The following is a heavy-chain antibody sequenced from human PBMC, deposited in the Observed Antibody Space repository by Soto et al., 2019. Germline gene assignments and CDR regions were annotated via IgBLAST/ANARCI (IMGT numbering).Heavy chain of an antibody. CDR3: ARVTPGNNLYYVSGLDV. D-gene: IGHD3-16*01. Sequence: QVHLLESGGGVVQPGKSLRLSCVASGFSFDTYAIHWVRQAPGKGLQWVAVISYEGSNPYYADSVRGRFTISRDNSKNTLYVQMRTLRPDYSGVYYCARVTPGNNLYYVSGLDVWGQGTSVTVSS. CDR1: GFSFDTYA. V-gene: IGHV3-30*15. CDR2: ISYEGSNP. J-gene: IGHJ6*02.